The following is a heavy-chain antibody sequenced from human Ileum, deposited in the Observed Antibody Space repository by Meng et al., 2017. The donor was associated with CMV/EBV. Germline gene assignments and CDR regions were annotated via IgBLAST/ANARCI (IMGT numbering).Heavy chain of an antibody. CDR1: GFTFSNHG. J-gene: IGHJ4*02. Sequence: GESLKISCAASGFTFSNHGMHWVRQAPGRGLEWVACIHNDGSYVQYADSVKGRFTISRDNSKNTLFVQMNSLRADEDTAVYYCARDQTKRGPTTVDYWGQGTLVTVSS. D-gene: IGHD1-1*01. V-gene: IGHV3-30*02. CDR3: ARDQTKRGPTTVDY. CDR2: IHNDGSYV.